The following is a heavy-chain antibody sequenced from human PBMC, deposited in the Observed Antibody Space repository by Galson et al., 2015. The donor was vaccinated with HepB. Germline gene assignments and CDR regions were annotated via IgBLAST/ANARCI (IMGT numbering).Heavy chain of an antibody. D-gene: IGHD2-15*01. CDR3: ARQGDCSGGSCRAEYFQH. CDR1: GYSFTSYW. V-gene: IGHV5-51*01. Sequence: QSGAEVKKPGESLKISCKGSGYSFTSYWIGWVRQMPGKGLEWMGIIYPGDSDTRYSPSFQGQVTISADKSISTAYLQWSSLKASDTAMYYCARQGDCSGGSCRAEYFQHWGQGTLVTVSS. J-gene: IGHJ1*01. CDR2: IYPGDSDT.